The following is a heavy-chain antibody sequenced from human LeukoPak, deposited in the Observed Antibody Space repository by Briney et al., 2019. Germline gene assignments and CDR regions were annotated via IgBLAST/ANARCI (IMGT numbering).Heavy chain of an antibody. D-gene: IGHD5-12*01. J-gene: IGHJ4*02. V-gene: IGHV4-39*01. CDR3: ARYPYSDSGVWQAFDY. CDR1: GGSISSSSHY. Sequence: SETLSLTCIVSGGSISSSSHYWGWIRQPPGKGLEWTGSMHYSGITYYNPSLTSRVTISVDTSKNQFSLRLTSVTAADTAVYYCARYPYSDSGVWQAFDYWGQGTLVTVSS. CDR2: MHYSGIT.